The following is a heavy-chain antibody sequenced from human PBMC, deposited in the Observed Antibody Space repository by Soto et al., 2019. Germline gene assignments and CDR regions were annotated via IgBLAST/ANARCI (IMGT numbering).Heavy chain of an antibody. CDR1: GGTFSSYA. CDR3: ARVYCSSTSPCGMDV. Sequence: ASVKVSCKASGGTFSSYAISWVRQAPGQGLEWMGGIIPIFGTANYAQKFQGRVTITADKSTSAAYMELSSLRSEDTAVYYCARVYCSSTSPCGMDVWGQGTTVTV. D-gene: IGHD2-2*01. CDR2: IIPIFGTA. J-gene: IGHJ6*02. V-gene: IGHV1-69*06.